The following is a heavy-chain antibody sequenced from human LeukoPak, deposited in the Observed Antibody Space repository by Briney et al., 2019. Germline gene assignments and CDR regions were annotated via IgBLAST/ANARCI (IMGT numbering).Heavy chain of an antibody. J-gene: IGHJ4*02. CDR3: AKSVVPAAIRNYFDY. Sequence: GGSLRLSCAASGFTFSSYGMHWVRQAPGKGLEWVAFIRYDGSNKYYADSVKGRFTISRDNSKNTLYLQMNSLRAEDTAVYYCAKSVVPAAIRNYFDYWGQGTLVTVSS. V-gene: IGHV3-30*02. CDR2: IRYDGSNK. CDR1: GFTFSSYG. D-gene: IGHD2-2*02.